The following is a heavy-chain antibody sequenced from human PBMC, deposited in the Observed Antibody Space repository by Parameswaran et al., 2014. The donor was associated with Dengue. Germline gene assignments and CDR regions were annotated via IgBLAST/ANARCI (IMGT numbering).Heavy chain of an antibody. V-gene: IGHV3-21*01. CDR2: ISSSSSYI. D-gene: IGHD5-12*01. CDR1: GFTFSSYS. CDR3: ARDPRSGYDTV. Sequence: AGGSLRLSCAASGFTFSSYSMNWVRQAPGKGLEWVSSISSSSSYIYYADSVKGRFTISRDNAKNSLYLRMNSLRAEDTAVYYCARDPRSGYDTVWGQGTLVTVSS. J-gene: IGHJ4*02.